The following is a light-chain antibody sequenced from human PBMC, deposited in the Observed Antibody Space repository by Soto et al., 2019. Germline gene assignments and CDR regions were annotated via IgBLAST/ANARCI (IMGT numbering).Light chain of an antibody. Sequence: DLQVTQSPSSLSASVGDRVTITCRASQSIANYLNWYQQKPGKAPNLLIYSASIWQSGVPSRFSGRGSGKDFNLTISNLQPEDFATYCRQQSYSTPWTFGQGTKVEIK. V-gene: IGKV1-39*01. J-gene: IGKJ1*01. CDR2: SAS. CDR3: QQSYSTPWT. CDR1: QSIANY.